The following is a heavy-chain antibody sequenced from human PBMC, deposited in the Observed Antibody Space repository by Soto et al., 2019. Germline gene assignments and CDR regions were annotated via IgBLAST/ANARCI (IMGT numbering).Heavy chain of an antibody. CDR2: IVVGSGNT. CDR1: GFTFTSSA. J-gene: IGHJ6*02. CDR3: GAELSGGYAGYYYYYGMDV. D-gene: IGHD5-12*01. Sequence: ASVKVSCKASGFTFTSSAVQWVRQARGQRLEWIGWIVVGSGNTNYAQKFQERVTITRDMSTSTAYMELRSLRSEDTAVDYCGAELSGGYAGYYYYYGMDVWGQGTTVTVSS. V-gene: IGHV1-58*01.